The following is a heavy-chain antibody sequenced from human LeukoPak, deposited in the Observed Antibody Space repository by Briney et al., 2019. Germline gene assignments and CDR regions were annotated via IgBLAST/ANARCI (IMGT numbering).Heavy chain of an antibody. CDR2: FDPEDGET. CDR1: GYTLTELS. D-gene: IGHD3-16*01. J-gene: IGHJ4*02. V-gene: IGHV1-24*01. Sequence: ASVKVSCKVSGYTLTELSMHWVRQAPGKGLEWMGGFDPEDGETIYAQKFQGRVTMTEDTSTDTAYMELSRLRSEDTAVYYCATVGAVASLFDYWGQGTLVTVSS. CDR3: ATVGAVASLFDY.